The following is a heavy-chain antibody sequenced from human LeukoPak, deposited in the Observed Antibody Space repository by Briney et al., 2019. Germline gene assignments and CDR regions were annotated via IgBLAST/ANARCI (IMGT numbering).Heavy chain of an antibody. J-gene: IGHJ4*02. D-gene: IGHD6-19*01. CDR3: ARIAVAGGDRDY. Sequence: GGSLRLSCAASGFTFSSYSMNLVRQAPGKGLEWVSSISSSSSYIYYADSVKGRFTISRDNAKNSLYLQMNSLRAEDTAVYYCARIAVAGGDRDYWGQGTLVTVSS. V-gene: IGHV3-21*01. CDR2: ISSSSSYI. CDR1: GFTFSSYS.